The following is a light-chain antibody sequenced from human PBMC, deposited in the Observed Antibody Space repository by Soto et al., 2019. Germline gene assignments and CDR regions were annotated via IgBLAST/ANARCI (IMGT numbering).Light chain of an antibody. CDR1: SSDVGSYNL. V-gene: IGLV2-23*02. CDR3: CSYGGRSTYV. J-gene: IGLJ1*01. Sequence: QSALTQPASVSGSPGQSITISCTGTSSDVGSYNLVSWYQQHPGKAPKLMIYEVSKLPSGVSNRFSGSKSANTASLTISGLQADDEADYYCCSYGGRSTYVFGTGTKVTVL. CDR2: EVS.